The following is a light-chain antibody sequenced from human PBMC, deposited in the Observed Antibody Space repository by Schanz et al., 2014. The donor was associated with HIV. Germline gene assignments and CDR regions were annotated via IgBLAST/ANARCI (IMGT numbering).Light chain of an antibody. CDR2: EVT. V-gene: IGLV2-8*01. Sequence: QSVLTQPPSASGSPGQSVTISCTGTSSDVGDYNYVSWYQQHPGKAPKLMIYEVTKRPSGVPDRFSGSKSGNTASLTVSGLQAEDEADYYCSSYAGSLPLVFGGGTKLTVL. CDR1: SSDVGDYNY. CDR3: SSYAGSLPLV. J-gene: IGLJ2*01.